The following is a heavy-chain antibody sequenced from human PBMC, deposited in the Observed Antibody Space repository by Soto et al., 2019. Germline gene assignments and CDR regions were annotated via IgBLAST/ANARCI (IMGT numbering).Heavy chain of an antibody. J-gene: IGHJ3*02. CDR2: IYYSGST. V-gene: IGHV4-39*01. CDR3: ARHEGELELREQDAFDI. D-gene: IGHD1-7*01. CDR1: GGSISSSSYY. Sequence: QLQLQESGPGLVKPSETLSLTCTVSGGSISSSSYYWGWIRQPPGKGLEWIGSIYYSGSTYYNPSLKSRVTISVDTSKNQFSLKLSSVTAADTAVYYCARHEGELELREQDAFDIWGQGTMVTFSS.